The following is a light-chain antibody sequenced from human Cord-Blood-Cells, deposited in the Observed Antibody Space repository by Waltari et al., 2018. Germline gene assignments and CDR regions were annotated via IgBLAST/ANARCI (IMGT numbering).Light chain of an antibody. CDR2: EGS. CDR1: RSDVGRYNP. V-gene: IGLV2-23*01. Sequence: QSALTQPASVSGSPGQSITISCNGTRSDVGRYNPDPWYQQHPGKAPKLIIYEGSKRPSGVSNRFSGSKSGNTASLTISGLQAEDEADYYCCSYAGSSTYVFGTGTKVTVL. J-gene: IGLJ1*01. CDR3: CSYAGSSTYV.